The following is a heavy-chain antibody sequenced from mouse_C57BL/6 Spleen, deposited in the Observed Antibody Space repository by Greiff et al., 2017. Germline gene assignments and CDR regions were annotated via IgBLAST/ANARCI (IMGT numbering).Heavy chain of an antibody. J-gene: IGHJ2*01. Sequence: EVQGVESGPELVKPGASVKISCKASGYSFTDYNMNWVKQSNGKSLEWIGVINPNYGTTSYNQKFKGKATLTVDQSSSTAYMQLNSLTSEDSAVYYCASADYYGSSQYYFDYWGQGTTLTVSS. CDR3: ASADYYGSSQYYFDY. CDR1: GYSFTDYN. V-gene: IGHV1-39*01. D-gene: IGHD1-1*01. CDR2: INPNYGTT.